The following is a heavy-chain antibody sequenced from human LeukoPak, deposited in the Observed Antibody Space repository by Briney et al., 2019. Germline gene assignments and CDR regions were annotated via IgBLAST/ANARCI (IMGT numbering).Heavy chain of an antibody. CDR1: GDSVSSNSAA. Sequence: SQTLSLTCAISGDSVSSNSAAWNWIRQSPSRGLEWLGRTYYRSKWYNDYAVSVKSRITINPDTSKNQFSLQLNSVTPEDTAVYYCARAFYYGSGSYGGASDYWGQGTLVTVSS. CDR3: ARAFYYGSGSYGGASDY. D-gene: IGHD3-10*01. CDR2: TYYRSKWYN. V-gene: IGHV6-1*01. J-gene: IGHJ4*02.